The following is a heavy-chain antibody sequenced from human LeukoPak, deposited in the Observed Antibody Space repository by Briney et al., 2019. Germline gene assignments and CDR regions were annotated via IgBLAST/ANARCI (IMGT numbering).Heavy chain of an antibody. J-gene: IGHJ6*03. V-gene: IGHV4-59*01. D-gene: IGHD2-2*01. CDR2: IYYSGST. CDR1: GGSISSYY. CDR3: AREPARLRYMDV. Sequence: SETLSLTCTVSGGSISSYYWSWIRQPPGKGLEWIGYIYYSGSTNYNPSLKSRVTISVDTSKNQFPLKLSSVTAADTAVYYCAREPARLRYMDVWGKGTTVTVSS.